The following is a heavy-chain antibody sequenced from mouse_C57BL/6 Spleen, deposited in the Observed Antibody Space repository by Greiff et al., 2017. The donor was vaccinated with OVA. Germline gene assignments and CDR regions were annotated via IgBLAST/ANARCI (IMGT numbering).Heavy chain of an antibody. CDR1: GYTFTSYW. CDR2: IHPNSGST. D-gene: IGHD1-1*01. J-gene: IGHJ2*01. Sequence: QVQLQQPGAELVKPGASVKLSCKASGYTFTSYWMHWVKQRPGQGLEWIGMIHPNSGSTNYNEKFKSKATLTVDKSSSTAYMQLSSLTSEDSAVYYCARGITTVVGGYFDYWGQGTTLTVSS. V-gene: IGHV1-64*01. CDR3: ARGITTVVGGYFDY.